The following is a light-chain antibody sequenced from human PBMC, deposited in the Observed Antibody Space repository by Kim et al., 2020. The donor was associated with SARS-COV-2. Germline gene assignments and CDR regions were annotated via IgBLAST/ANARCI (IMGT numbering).Light chain of an antibody. V-gene: IGLV3-21*04. CDR1: SIGSKS. Sequence: SYELTQPPSVSVAPGKTARVSCGVNSIGSKSVHWYQQKSGQAPVLVIYYDSDRPSGIPERFSGSNSGNTATLTISRVEAGDEADYYCQVWDSSSDHRVVFGGGTQLTVL. CDR3: QVWDSSSDHRVV. J-gene: IGLJ2*01. CDR2: YDS.